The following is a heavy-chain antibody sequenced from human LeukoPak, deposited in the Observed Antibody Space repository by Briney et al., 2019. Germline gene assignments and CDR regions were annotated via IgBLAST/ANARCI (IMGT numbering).Heavy chain of an antibody. D-gene: IGHD2-15*01. CDR1: GYTFTNYG. J-gene: IGHJ1*01. CDR2: ISANNGDT. CDR3: ARGTPSPEYFQH. Sequence: ASVKVSCKASGYTFTNYGITWVRQAPGQGLEWVGWISANNGDTNYAKKVQGRVIMTTDTSTTTAYLELTSLRYDDTAVYYCARGTPSPEYFQHWGQGTLVTVSS. V-gene: IGHV1-18*04.